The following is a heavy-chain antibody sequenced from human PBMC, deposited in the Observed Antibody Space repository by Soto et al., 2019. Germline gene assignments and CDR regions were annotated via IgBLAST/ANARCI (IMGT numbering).Heavy chain of an antibody. Sequence: ASVKVSCKASGYTFTSYDINWVRQATGQGLEWMGWMNPNSGNTGYAQKFQGRVTMTRNTSISTAYMEPSSLRSEDTAVYYCASYYYDSSGYDAFDIWGQGTMVTVSS. J-gene: IGHJ3*02. CDR2: MNPNSGNT. D-gene: IGHD3-22*01. CDR3: ASYYYDSSGYDAFDI. CDR1: GYTFTSYD. V-gene: IGHV1-8*01.